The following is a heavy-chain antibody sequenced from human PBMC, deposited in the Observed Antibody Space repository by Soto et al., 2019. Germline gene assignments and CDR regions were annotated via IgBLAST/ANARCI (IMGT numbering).Heavy chain of an antibody. D-gene: IGHD6-13*01. CDR2: INADNGNT. V-gene: IGHV1-3*01. CDR3: AGDVAAAGNPNRGGVYMDV. Sequence: QVPLVQSGAEVKKPGASVKVSCKASGYTFTIYAMHWVRQAPGQRLEGMGWINADNGNTKYSQKFQGRVTITRDTSASTAYMELSGLRTEDTAVYYCAGDVAAAGNPNRGGVYMDVWGKGTTVTVSS. J-gene: IGHJ6*03. CDR1: GYTFTIYA.